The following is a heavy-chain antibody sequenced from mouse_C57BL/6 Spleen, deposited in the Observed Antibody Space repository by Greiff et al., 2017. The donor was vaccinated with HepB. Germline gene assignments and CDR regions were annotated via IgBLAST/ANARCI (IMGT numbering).Heavy chain of an antibody. Sequence: VKLQQPGAELVRPGSSVKLSCKASGYTFTSYWMHWVKQRPIQGLEWIGNIDPSDSETHYNQKFKDKATLTVDKSSSTAYMQLSSLTSEDSAVYYCARSGYGNSQWYFDVWGTGTTVTVSS. CDR1: GYTFTSYW. D-gene: IGHD2-1*01. J-gene: IGHJ1*03. V-gene: IGHV1-52*01. CDR2: IDPSDSET. CDR3: ARSGYGNSQWYFDV.